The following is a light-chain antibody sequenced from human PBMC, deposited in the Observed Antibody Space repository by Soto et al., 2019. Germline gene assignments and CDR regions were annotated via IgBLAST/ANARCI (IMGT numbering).Light chain of an antibody. CDR3: SSFSGSNNYV. CDR2: EVS. V-gene: IGLV2-8*01. CDR1: SSDVGDYNF. Sequence: QSALTQPPSASGSPGQSVTISCTGTSSDVGDYNFVSWYQQHPGKAPKLMIYEVSEWPSGVPDRFSGSKSGNTASLTVSGLQAEDEADYYCSSFSGSNNYVFGTGTKVTVL. J-gene: IGLJ1*01.